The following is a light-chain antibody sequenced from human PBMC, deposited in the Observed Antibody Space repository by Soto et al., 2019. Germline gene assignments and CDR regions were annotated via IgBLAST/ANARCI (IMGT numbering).Light chain of an antibody. CDR1: QSLTSSY. CDR2: GAS. CDR3: QQYESSPPSYT. J-gene: IGKJ2*01. V-gene: IGKV3-20*01. Sequence: EIVLTQSPGTLSLSPGERATLSCRASQSLTSSYLAWYQQKPGQAPRLLIYGASSRATGIPDRFSGSGSGTDFTLTISRLEPEDFAMYYCQQYESSPPSYTFGQGTKLEIK.